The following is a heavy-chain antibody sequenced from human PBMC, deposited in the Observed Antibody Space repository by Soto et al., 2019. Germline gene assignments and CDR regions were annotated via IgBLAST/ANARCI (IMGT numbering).Heavy chain of an antibody. Sequence: QVQLVQSGAEVKKPGASVKVSCKASGYSLTSYYMHWVRQAPGQGLEWMGIINPSGGSTSYAQKLQGRATVTRDTSTSTVYMELSSLRSEDTAVYYCASEDSSSSRYGMDVWGQGTTVTVSS. CDR1: GYSLTSYY. V-gene: IGHV1-46*01. CDR3: ASEDSSSSRYGMDV. CDR2: INPSGGST. J-gene: IGHJ6*02. D-gene: IGHD6-6*01.